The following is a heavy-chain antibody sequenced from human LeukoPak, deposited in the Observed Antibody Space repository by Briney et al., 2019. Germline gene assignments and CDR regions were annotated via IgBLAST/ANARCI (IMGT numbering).Heavy chain of an antibody. Sequence: PGGSLRLSCAASGFSFSSYRMNWVRQAPGKGLEWVSSVSNSGDYIHYADSVKGRFTISRDNSKNSLYLQMNSLRAEDTAVYYCAKVDFYDTSGYYGPTFLDYWGQGTLVTVSS. V-gene: IGHV3-21*06. J-gene: IGHJ4*02. CDR3: AKVDFYDTSGYYGPTFLDY. D-gene: IGHD3-22*01. CDR1: GFSFSSYR. CDR2: VSNSGDYI.